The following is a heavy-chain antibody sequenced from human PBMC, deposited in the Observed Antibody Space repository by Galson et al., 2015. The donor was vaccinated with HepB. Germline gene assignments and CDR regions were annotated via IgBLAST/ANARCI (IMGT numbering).Heavy chain of an antibody. J-gene: IGHJ3*02. CDR1: GFTFSSYW. CDR2: INSDGSST. Sequence: SLRLSCAASGFTFSSYWMHWVRQAPGKGLVWVSRINSDGSSTSYADSVKGRFTISRDNAKNALYLQMNSLRAEDTAVYYCARKATTKGFAFDIWGQGTMVTVSS. D-gene: IGHD1-26*01. V-gene: IGHV3-74*01. CDR3: ARKATTKGFAFDI.